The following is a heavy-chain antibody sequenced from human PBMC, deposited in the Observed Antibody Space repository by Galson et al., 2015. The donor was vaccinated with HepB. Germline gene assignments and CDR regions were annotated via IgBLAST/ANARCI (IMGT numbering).Heavy chain of an antibody. CDR2: ISSNGGST. CDR1: GFTFSSYA. V-gene: IGHV3-64D*06. CDR3: VEPTTVVTPGAFDI. J-gene: IGHJ3*02. D-gene: IGHD4-23*01. Sequence: SLRLSCAASGFTFSSYAMHWVRQAPGKGLEYVSAISSNGGSTYYADSVKGRFTISRDNSKNTLYLQMSSLRAEDTAVYYCVEPTTVVTPGAFDIWGQVTMVTVSS.